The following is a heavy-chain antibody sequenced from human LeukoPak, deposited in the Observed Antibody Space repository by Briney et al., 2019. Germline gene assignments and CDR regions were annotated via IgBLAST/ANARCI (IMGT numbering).Heavy chain of an antibody. J-gene: IGHJ4*02. Sequence: GGSLKISCKGSGYSFTSYWIGWVRQMPGKGLEWMGIIYPGDSDTRYSPSFQGQVTISANKSISTAYLQWSSLKASDTAMYYCARLLGPYQLRGGLDYWGQGTLVTVSS. CDR2: IYPGDSDT. D-gene: IGHD2-2*01. CDR1: GYSFTSYW. CDR3: ARLLGPYQLRGGLDY. V-gene: IGHV5-51*01.